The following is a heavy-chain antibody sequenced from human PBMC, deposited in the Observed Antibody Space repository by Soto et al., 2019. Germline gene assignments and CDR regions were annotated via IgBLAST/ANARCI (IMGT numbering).Heavy chain of an antibody. CDR1: GYTFTSYA. CDR2: INAGNGNT. Sequence: QVQLVQSGAEVKKPGASVKVSCQASGYTFTSYAMHWVRQAPGQRLEWMGWINAGNGNTKYSQKFQGRVTITRDTSASTAYMELSSLRSEDTAVYYCARDLRYSGSYLFDYWGQGTLVTVSS. D-gene: IGHD1-26*01. J-gene: IGHJ4*02. V-gene: IGHV1-3*01. CDR3: ARDLRYSGSYLFDY.